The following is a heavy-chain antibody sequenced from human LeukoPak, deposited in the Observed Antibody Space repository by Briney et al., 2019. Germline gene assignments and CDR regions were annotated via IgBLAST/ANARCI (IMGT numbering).Heavy chain of an antibody. D-gene: IGHD2-15*01. Sequence: RASVKVSCKASGYTFTGYYMHWVRQAPGQGLEWMGWINPNSGGTNYAQKFQGRVTMTRDTSISTAYMELSRLRSDDTAVYYCAREGCSGGSCYSVVDYWGQGTLVTVSS. CDR2: INPNSGGT. CDR3: AREGCSGGSCYSVVDY. CDR1: GYTFTGYY. J-gene: IGHJ4*02. V-gene: IGHV1-2*02.